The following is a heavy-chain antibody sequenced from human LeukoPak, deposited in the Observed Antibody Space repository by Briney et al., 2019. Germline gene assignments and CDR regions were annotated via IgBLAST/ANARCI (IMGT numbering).Heavy chain of an antibody. V-gene: IGHV3-21*04. D-gene: IGHD3-9*01. CDR1: GFTFSSYS. CDR3: ARDLNDILTGYGMDV. CDR2: ISDNSYWI. J-gene: IGHJ6*02. Sequence: GGSLRLSCAASGFTFSSYSMSWVRQAPGKGLEWVSSISDNSYWIYYADSVEGRFIISRDNAKNSLYLQMNSLRAEDTAVYYCARDLNDILTGYGMDVWGQGTTVTVSS.